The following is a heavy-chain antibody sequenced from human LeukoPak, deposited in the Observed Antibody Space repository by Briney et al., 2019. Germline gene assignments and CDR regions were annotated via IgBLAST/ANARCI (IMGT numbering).Heavy chain of an antibody. J-gene: IGHJ4*02. D-gene: IGHD6-19*01. V-gene: IGHV3-23*05. CDR1: EFIFSDYA. CDR2: IDKTTYPT. Sequence: GGSLRLSCAASEFIFSDYAMGWVRQAPGKGLEWVSTIDKTTYPTFYADSVKGRFTISRDNSKNTLYLQMNSLRTEDTAVYFCAKFEGATIPGWFNDYWGQEILVTVSS. CDR3: AKFEGATIPGWFNDY.